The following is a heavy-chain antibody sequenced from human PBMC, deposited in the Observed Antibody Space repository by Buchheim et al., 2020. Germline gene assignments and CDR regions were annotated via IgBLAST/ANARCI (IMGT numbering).Heavy chain of an antibody. CDR2: ISYDGSNK. CDR1: GFTFSSYG. J-gene: IGHJ4*02. Sequence: QVQLVESGGGVVQPGRSLRLSCAASGFTFSSYGMHWVRQAPGKGLEWVAVISYDGSNKYYADSVKGRFTISRDNSKNTLYLQMNSLRAEDTAVYYCARDLGDTRPYYDFWSGPWEYYFDYWGQGTL. CDR3: ARDLGDTRPYYDFWSGPWEYYFDY. D-gene: IGHD3-3*01. V-gene: IGHV3-30*03.